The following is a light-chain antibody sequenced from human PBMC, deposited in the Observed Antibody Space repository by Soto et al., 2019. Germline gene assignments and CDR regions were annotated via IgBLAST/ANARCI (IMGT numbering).Light chain of an antibody. Sequence: DIQMTQSPSTLSASVGDRVIITCRASQSINNWLAWYQQKPGKAPKLLIYKASSLESGVPSRFGGSGSGTEFTLTISSLQPDDFATYYCQQYNPYSTFGQGTKVDIK. CDR2: KAS. J-gene: IGKJ1*01. V-gene: IGKV1-5*03. CDR3: QQYNPYST. CDR1: QSINNW.